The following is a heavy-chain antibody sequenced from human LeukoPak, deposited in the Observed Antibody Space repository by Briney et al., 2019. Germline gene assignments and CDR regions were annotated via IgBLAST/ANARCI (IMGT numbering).Heavy chain of an antibody. Sequence: GASVKVSCKASGYTFTSYYMHWVRQAPGQGLEWMGIINPSGGSTSYAQKFQGRVTMTRDTSISTAYMELSRLRSDDTAVYYCARDLPPFYVVVVARGGWFDPWGQGTLVTVSS. CDR2: INPSGGST. J-gene: IGHJ5*02. D-gene: IGHD2-15*01. CDR1: GYTFTSYY. CDR3: ARDLPPFYVVVVARGGWFDP. V-gene: IGHV1-46*01.